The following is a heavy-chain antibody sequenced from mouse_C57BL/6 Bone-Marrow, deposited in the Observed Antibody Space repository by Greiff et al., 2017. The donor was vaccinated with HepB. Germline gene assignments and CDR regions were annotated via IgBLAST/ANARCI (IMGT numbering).Heavy chain of an antibody. CDR1: GYSITSGYY. CDR2: ISYDGSN. CDR3: ARAYGSSYFDY. D-gene: IGHD1-1*01. Sequence: EVQLQESGPGLVKPSQSLSLTCSVTGYSITSGYYWNWIRQFPGNKLEWMGYISYDGSNNYNPSLKNRISITRDTSKNQFFLKLISVTTEDTATYYCARAYGSSYFDYWGQGTTLTVSS. V-gene: IGHV3-6*01. J-gene: IGHJ2*01.